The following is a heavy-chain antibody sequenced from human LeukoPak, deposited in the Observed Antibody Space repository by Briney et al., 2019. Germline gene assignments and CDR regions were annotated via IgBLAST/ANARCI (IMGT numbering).Heavy chain of an antibody. J-gene: IGHJ5*02. D-gene: IGHD5-18*01. CDR1: GGSFSGYY. V-gene: IGHV4-34*01. CDR2: INHSGST. Sequence: SETLSLACAVYGGSFSGYYWSWIRQPPGKGLEWIGEINHSGSTNYNPSLKSRVTISVDTSKNQFSLKLSSATAADTAVYYCARAATWIQLGRWFDPWGQGTLVTVSS. CDR3: ARAATWIQLGRWFDP.